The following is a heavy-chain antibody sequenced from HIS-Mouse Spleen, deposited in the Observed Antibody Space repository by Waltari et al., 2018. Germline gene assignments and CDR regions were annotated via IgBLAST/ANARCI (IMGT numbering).Heavy chain of an antibody. D-gene: IGHD2-2*01. CDR3: ARGPSLGYCSSTSCYAPYYGMDV. V-gene: IGHV4-38-2*02. CDR2: IYHSGST. CDR1: GYSISSGYY. J-gene: IGHJ6*02. Sequence: QVQLQESGPGLVKPSETLSLTCTVSGYSISSGYYWGWIRQPPGKGLEWLGSIYHSGSTYYNPSLKSRVTISVDTSKNQFSLKLSSVTAADTAVYYCARGPSLGYCSSTSCYAPYYGMDVWGQGTTVTVSS.